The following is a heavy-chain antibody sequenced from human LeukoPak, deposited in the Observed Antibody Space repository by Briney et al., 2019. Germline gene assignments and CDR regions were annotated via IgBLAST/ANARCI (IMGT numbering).Heavy chain of an antibody. V-gene: IGHV1-8*03. CDR1: GGTFTSYD. Sequence: ASVKVSCKASGGTFTSYDINWVRQATGQGLEWMGWMNPNSGNTGYAQKFQGRVTITRNTSISTAYMELSSLRSEDTAVYYCARGRIAARGLVPWGQGTLVTVSS. D-gene: IGHD6-6*01. CDR3: ARGRIAARGLVP. J-gene: IGHJ5*02. CDR2: MNPNSGNT.